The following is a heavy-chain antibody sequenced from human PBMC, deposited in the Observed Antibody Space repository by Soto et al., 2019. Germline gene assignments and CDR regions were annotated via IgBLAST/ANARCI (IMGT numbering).Heavy chain of an antibody. V-gene: IGHV1-18*01. CDR1: GYTFTSYG. CDR2: ISAYNGNT. J-gene: IGHJ3*02. CDR3: AREEIAVAGTGFVFDI. D-gene: IGHD6-19*01. Sequence: ASVKVSCKASGYTFTSYGISWVRQAPGQGLEWMGWISAYNGNTNYAQKLQGRVTMTTDTSTSTAYMELRSLRSDDKAVYYCAREEIAVAGTGFVFDIWGQGTMVTVS.